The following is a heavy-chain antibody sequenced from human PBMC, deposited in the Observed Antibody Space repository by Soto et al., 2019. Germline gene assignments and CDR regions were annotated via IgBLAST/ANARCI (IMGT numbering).Heavy chain of an antibody. V-gene: IGHV3-33*01. CDR2: IWYDGSNK. J-gene: IGHJ4*02. D-gene: IGHD6-19*01. Sequence: PGGSLRLSCAASGFTFSSYGMHWVRQAPGKGLEWVAVIWYDGSNKYYADSVKGRFTISRDNSKNTLYLQMNSLRAEDTAVYYCARDRRGYSSGCAYWGQGTLVTV. CDR1: GFTFSSYG. CDR3: ARDRRGYSSGCAY.